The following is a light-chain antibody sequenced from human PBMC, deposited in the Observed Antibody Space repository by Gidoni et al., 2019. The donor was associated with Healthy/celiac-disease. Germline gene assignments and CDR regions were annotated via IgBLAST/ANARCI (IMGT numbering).Light chain of an antibody. CDR3: CSYAGSYTV. J-gene: IGLJ2*01. Sequence: SALTQPRSVSGSPGQSVTISCTGTSSDVGGHNYVSWYQQHPGKAPKLMIYDVSKRPSRVPDRFSGSKSGNTASLTISGLQAEDEADYYCCSYAGSYTVFGGGTKLTV. CDR1: SSDVGGHNY. CDR2: DVS. V-gene: IGLV2-11*01.